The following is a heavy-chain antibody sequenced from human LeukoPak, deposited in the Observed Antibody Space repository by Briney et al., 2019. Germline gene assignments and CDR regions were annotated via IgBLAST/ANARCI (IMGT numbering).Heavy chain of an antibody. Sequence: PGGSLRLSCAASGFTFSGSAMHWVRQASGKGLEWVGRIRSKANSYATAYAASVKGRFTISRDDSKNTAYLQMNSLKTEDTAVHYCTRRQTDDSSGYYGYWGQGTLVTVSS. D-gene: IGHD3-22*01. CDR3: TRRQTDDSSGYYGY. CDR2: IRSKANSYAT. V-gene: IGHV3-73*01. J-gene: IGHJ4*02. CDR1: GFTFSGSA.